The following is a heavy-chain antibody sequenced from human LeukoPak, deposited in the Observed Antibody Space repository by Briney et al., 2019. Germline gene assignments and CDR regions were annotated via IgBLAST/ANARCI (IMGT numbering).Heavy chain of an antibody. J-gene: IGHJ4*02. Sequence: PGGSLRLSCAASGFTFSNYGIHWVRQAPGKGLEWVAVISYDGSNKYYADSVKGRFTISRDNSKNTLYLQMNSLRAEDTAVYYCARDLGSGGPTKVGYWGQGTLVTVSS. CDR3: ARDLGSGGPTKVGY. CDR2: ISYDGSNK. CDR1: GFTFSNYG. D-gene: IGHD6-19*01. V-gene: IGHV3-30*03.